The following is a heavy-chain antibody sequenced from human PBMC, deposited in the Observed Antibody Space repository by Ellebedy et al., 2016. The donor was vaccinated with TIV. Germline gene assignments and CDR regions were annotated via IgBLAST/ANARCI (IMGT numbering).Heavy chain of an antibody. D-gene: IGHD4-17*01. V-gene: IGHV1-18*04. J-gene: IGHJ4*02. CDR3: ARPHDFGDYHFDY. CDR2: MSTDNGNT. CDR1: GYTFANYD. Sequence: ASVKVSCNASGYTFANYDIAWVRQAPGQGLEWIGWMSTDNGNTNFARRVQGRLTMTTDTSTATAYMELTSLTSDDTAVYYCARPHDFGDYHFDYWGQGTLVTVSS.